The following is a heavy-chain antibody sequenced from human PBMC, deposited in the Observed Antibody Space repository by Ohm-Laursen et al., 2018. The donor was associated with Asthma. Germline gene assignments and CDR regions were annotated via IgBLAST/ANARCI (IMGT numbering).Heavy chain of an antibody. CDR3: AREKDYYDSSARDAFDI. D-gene: IGHD3-22*01. Sequence: SSLRLSCAASGFTFSSYGMHWVRQAPGKGLEWVAVIWYDGSNKYYADSVKGRFTISRDNSKNTLYLQMNSLRAEDTAVYYCAREKDYYDSSARDAFDIWDQGTMVTVSS. CDR2: IWYDGSNK. V-gene: IGHV3-33*01. J-gene: IGHJ3*02. CDR1: GFTFSSYG.